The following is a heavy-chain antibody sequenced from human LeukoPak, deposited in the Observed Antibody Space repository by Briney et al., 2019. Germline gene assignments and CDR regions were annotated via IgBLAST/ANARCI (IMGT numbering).Heavy chain of an antibody. CDR2: INSDGSST. CDR1: GFTFSSYA. D-gene: IGHD3-3*01. CDR3: AKGQFLEWPNFDY. J-gene: IGHJ4*02. V-gene: IGHV3-23*01. Sequence: SGGSLRLSCAASGFTFSSYAMSWVRQAPGKGLVWVSRINSDGSSTSYADSVKGRFTISRDNSKNTLYLQMNSLRAEDTAVYYCAKGQFLEWPNFDYWGQGTLVTVSS.